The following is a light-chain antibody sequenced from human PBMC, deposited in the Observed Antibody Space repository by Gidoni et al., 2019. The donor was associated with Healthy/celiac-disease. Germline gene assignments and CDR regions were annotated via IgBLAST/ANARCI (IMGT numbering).Light chain of an antibody. Sequence: DIQMTQSPSSLSASVGDRVTITFRASQSISSYINWYQQKPGKAPKLLIYAASSLQSGVASRYSGSGSGTDFTLTISSLQPEDFAAYYCQQSYSTPLTFGGGTKVESK. J-gene: IGKJ4*01. V-gene: IGKV1-39*01. CDR1: QSISSY. CDR3: QQSYSTPLT. CDR2: AAS.